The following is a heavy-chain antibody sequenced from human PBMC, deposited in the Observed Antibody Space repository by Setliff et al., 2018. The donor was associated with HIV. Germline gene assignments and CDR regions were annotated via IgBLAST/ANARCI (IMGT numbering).Heavy chain of an antibody. J-gene: IGHJ6*03. Sequence: SETLSLTCSVYGASISNSNSYWGWIRQTPGKRLEWLASIYYSGSTSYNPSLSSRLTISVDTSKNQLSLRLSAVTAADTAVYYCARAQPYYYYYMDVWGKGTTVTVSS. CDR1: GASISNSNSY. CDR3: ARAQPYYYYYMDV. CDR2: IYYSGST. V-gene: IGHV4-39*07. D-gene: IGHD6-13*01.